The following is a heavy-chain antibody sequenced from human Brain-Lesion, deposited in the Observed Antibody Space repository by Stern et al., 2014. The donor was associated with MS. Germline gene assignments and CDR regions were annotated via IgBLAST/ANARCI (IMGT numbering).Heavy chain of an antibody. CDR2: IFYTGRT. Sequence: QLQLQESGPGLVKPSETLSLTCTVSGGSIGRSSYYWGWIRQPPGKGLEWIGNIFYTGRTFYDPSLKSRVTISVDTSNNHFSLLLTSGTAADTAVYYCARGAGVFDSWGQGTLVTVSP. J-gene: IGHJ4*02. CDR1: GGSIGRSSYY. V-gene: IGHV4-39*02. CDR3: ARGAGVFDS. D-gene: IGHD6-19*01.